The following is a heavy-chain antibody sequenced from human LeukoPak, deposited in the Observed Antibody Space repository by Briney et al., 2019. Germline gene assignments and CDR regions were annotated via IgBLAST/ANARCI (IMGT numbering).Heavy chain of an antibody. CDR1: GFTFSSYG. CDR3: AKDQMGHIAAVDY. V-gene: IGHV3-30*18. D-gene: IGHD6-13*01. J-gene: IGHJ4*02. Sequence: GGSLRLSCAASGFTFSSYGMHWVRQAPGKGLEWVAVISYDGSNKYYADSVKGRFTISRDNSKNTLYLQMNSLRAEDTAVYYCAKDQMGHIAAVDYWGQGPLVTVSS. CDR2: ISYDGSNK.